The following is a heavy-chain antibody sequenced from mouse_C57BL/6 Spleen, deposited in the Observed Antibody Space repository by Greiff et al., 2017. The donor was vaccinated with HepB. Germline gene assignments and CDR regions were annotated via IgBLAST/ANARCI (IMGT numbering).Heavy chain of an antibody. Sequence: EVQLVESEGGLVQPGSSMKLSCTASGFTFSDYYMAWVRQVPEKGLEWVANINYDGSSTYYLDSLKSRFIISRDNAKNILYLQMSSLKSEDTATYYCARGTTVALYYFDYWGQGTTLTVSS. V-gene: IGHV5-16*01. D-gene: IGHD1-1*01. CDR2: INYDGSST. CDR1: GFTFSDYY. CDR3: ARGTTVALYYFDY. J-gene: IGHJ2*01.